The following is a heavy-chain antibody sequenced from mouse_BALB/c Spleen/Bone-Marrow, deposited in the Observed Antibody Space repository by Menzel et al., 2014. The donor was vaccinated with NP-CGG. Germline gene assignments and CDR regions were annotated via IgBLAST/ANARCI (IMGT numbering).Heavy chain of an antibody. CDR2: ISSGGSYT. CDR3: TRDLYDGYYYYAMDY. CDR1: GFTFSSYT. D-gene: IGHD2-3*01. V-gene: IGHV5-6-4*01. Sequence: EVMLVESGGGLVKPGASLKLSCAASGFTFSSYTMSWVRQTPEKRLEWVATISSGGSYTYYPDSVKGRFTISRDNAKNTLYLQMSSLKSEDTAMYYCTRDLYDGYYYYAMDYWGQGTSVTVSS. J-gene: IGHJ4*01.